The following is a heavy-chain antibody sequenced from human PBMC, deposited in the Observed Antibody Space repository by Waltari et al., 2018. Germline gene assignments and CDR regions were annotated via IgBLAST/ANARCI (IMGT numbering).Heavy chain of an antibody. J-gene: IGHJ4*02. V-gene: IGHV3-23*01. Sequence: EVQLLESGGGLVQPGGSLRLSCAASGFTFSSYAMNWVRQAPGKGLEWVSAISGSGGSTYYADSVKGRFTIYRDNSKNTLYMQMNSLRAEETAVYYCAKEPYSSSSRYYFDYWGQGTLVTVSS. D-gene: IGHD6-6*01. CDR2: ISGSGGST. CDR1: GFTFSSYA. CDR3: AKEPYSSSSRYYFDY.